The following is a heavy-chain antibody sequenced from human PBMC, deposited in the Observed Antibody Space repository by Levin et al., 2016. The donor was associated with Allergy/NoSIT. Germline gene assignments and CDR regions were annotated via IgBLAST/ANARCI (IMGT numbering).Heavy chain of an antibody. J-gene: IGHJ2*01. CDR2: ISSTNGYI. CDR3: ARDQEGSDWYFDL. V-gene: IGHV3-21*01. Sequence: VRQAPGKGLEWVSSISSTNGYIYQADSVKGRFTISRDNAKNSLYLQMNSLRVDDTAVYYCARDQEGSDWYFDLWGRGTLVTVSS.